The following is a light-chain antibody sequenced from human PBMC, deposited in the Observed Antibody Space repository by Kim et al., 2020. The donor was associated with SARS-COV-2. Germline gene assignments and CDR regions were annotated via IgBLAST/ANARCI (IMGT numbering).Light chain of an antibody. CDR1: RSNIGAGYD. V-gene: IGLV1-40*01. Sequence: QSVLTQPPSVSGAPGQRVTISCTGSRSNIGAGYDVHWYQQLPGTAPKLLIYGNSNRPSVVPDRFSGSKSGTSGSLAITGLQAEDEADYYCQSYDSSLSGSVFGGGTQLTVL. J-gene: IGLJ2*01. CDR3: QSYDSSLSGSV. CDR2: GNS.